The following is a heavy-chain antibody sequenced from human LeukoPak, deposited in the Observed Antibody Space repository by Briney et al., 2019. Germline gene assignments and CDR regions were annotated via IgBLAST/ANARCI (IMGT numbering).Heavy chain of an antibody. J-gene: IGHJ4*02. CDR2: TSYDGRNK. V-gene: IGHV3-30*04. D-gene: IGHD6-19*01. Sequence: GGSLRLSCAASGFTFSSYAMHWVRQAPGEGLEWITVTSYDGRNKYYADSVKGRFTISRDNSKNTLYLQMNSLRPEDTAVYYCARGSQWLVDPAYYFDYWGQGALVTVSS. CDR1: GFTFSSYA. CDR3: ARGSQWLVDPAYYFDY.